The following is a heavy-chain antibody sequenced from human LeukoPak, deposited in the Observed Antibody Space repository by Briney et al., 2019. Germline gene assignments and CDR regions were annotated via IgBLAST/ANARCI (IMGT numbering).Heavy chain of an antibody. V-gene: IGHV1-69*05. CDR1: GGTFSSYA. J-gene: IGHJ5*02. CDR3: ANGGDDYDFWSGLSSWFDP. Sequence: SVKVSCKASGGTFSSYAISWVRQAPGQGLEWMGGIIPIFGTANYAQKFQGRVKITTDESTSTAYMELSSLRSEDTAVYYCANGGDDYDFWSGLSSWFDPWGQGTLVTVSS. CDR2: IIPIFGTA. D-gene: IGHD3-3*01.